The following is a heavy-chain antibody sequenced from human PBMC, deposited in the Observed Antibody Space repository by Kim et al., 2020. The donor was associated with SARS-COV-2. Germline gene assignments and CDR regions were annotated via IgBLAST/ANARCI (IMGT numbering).Heavy chain of an antibody. CDR3: AKGAVSGRRFLEWLLFY. V-gene: IGHV3-30*18. Sequence: GGSLRLSCAASGFTFSSYGMHWVRQAPGKGLEWVAVISYDGSNKYYADSVKGRFTISRDNSKNTLYLQMNSLRAEDTAVYYCAKGAVSGRRFLEWLLFYWGQGTLVTVSS. J-gene: IGHJ4*02. CDR2: ISYDGSNK. D-gene: IGHD3-3*01. CDR1: GFTFSSYG.